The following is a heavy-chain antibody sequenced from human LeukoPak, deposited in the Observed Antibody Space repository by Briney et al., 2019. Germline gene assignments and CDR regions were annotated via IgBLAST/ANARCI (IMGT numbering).Heavy chain of an antibody. D-gene: IGHD2-8*01. CDR3: ARAPYCTNGVCYMGKLDY. V-gene: IGHV4-30-4*08. Sequence: SQTLSLTCTVSGGSIGSGDYYWSWIRQPPGKGLEWIGYIYYSGSTYYNPSLKSRVTISVDTSKNQFSLKLSSVTAADTAVYYCARAPYCTNGVCYMGKLDYWGQGTLVTVSS. CDR1: GGSIGSGDYY. J-gene: IGHJ4*02. CDR2: IYYSGST.